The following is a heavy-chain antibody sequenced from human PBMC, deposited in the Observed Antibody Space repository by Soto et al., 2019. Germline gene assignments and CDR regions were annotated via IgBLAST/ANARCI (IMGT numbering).Heavy chain of an antibody. J-gene: IGHJ5*02. CDR3: ARDFQRYCSGGSCYWFDP. CDR2: INPNSGGT. Sequence: ASVKVSCKASGYTFTGYYMHWVRQAPGQGLEWMGWINPNSGGTNHAQKFQGRVTMTRDTSISTAYMELSRLRSDDTAVYYCARDFQRYCSGGSCYWFDPWGQGTLVTVSS. V-gene: IGHV1-2*02. D-gene: IGHD2-15*01. CDR1: GYTFTGYY.